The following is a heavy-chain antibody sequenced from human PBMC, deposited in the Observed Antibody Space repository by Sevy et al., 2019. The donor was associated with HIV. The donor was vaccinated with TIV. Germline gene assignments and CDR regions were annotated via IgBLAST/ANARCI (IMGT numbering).Heavy chain of an antibody. CDR3: ARALYDYGDGYYFDY. J-gene: IGHJ4*02. Sequence: SETLSLTYTVSGGSISSYYWSWIRQPAGKGLEWIGRIYTSGSTNYNPSLKSRVTMSVDTSKNQFSLKLSSVTAADTAVYYCARALYDYGDGYYFDYWGQGTLVTVSS. V-gene: IGHV4-4*07. CDR2: IYTSGST. CDR1: GGSISSYY. D-gene: IGHD4-17*01.